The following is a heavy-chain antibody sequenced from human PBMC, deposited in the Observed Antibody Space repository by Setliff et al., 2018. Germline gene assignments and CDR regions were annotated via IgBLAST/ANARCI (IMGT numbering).Heavy chain of an antibody. V-gene: IGHV3-7*01. J-gene: IGHJ4*02. CDR1: VFTFGSYW. CDR3: ARDPHFDS. CDR2: IKQDGREK. Sequence: GSLRLSCAASVFTFGSYWMSWVRQAPGKGLEWVANIKQDGREKYYVDSGKGRFSISRDNAKNSLYLQSNSLRVKDTAVYYCARDPHFDSWGQGTLVTVSS.